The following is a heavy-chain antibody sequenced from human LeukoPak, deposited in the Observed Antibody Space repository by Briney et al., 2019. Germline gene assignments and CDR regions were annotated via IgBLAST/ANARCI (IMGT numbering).Heavy chain of an antibody. Sequence: SETLSLTCTVSGGSISSYYWSWIRQPPGKGLEWIGYIYYSGSTNYNPSLKSRVTISVDTSKNQFSLKLSSVTAADTAVYYCARGIGYGPLNYFDYWGQGTLVTVSS. CDR1: GGSISSYY. V-gene: IGHV4-59*01. CDR2: IYYSGST. CDR3: ARGIGYGPLNYFDY. D-gene: IGHD3-16*01. J-gene: IGHJ4*02.